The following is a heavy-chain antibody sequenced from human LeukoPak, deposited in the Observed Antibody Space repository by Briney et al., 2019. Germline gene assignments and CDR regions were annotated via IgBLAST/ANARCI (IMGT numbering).Heavy chain of an antibody. D-gene: IGHD3-10*01. Sequence: VKVSCKASGGTFSSYAISWVRQAPRQGLEWMGRIIPIFGTANYAQKFQGRVTITTDESTSTAYMELSSLRSEDTAVYYCASPSEGSGTLEYFQHWGQGTLVTVSS. V-gene: IGHV1-69*05. J-gene: IGHJ1*01. CDR2: IIPIFGTA. CDR1: GGTFSSYA. CDR3: ASPSEGSGTLEYFQH.